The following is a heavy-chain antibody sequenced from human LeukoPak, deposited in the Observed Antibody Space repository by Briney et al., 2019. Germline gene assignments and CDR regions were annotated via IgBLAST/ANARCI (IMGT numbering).Heavy chain of an antibody. J-gene: IGHJ4*02. Sequence: GGSLRLSCAVSGFTFTSYGMSWVRQAPGKGLEWVSGISGSGSSTYYADSVKGRFTISRDNSKNTLYLQMNSLRAEDTAVYYCAKSGDHYGSGSYYFDYWGQGTLVTVSS. D-gene: IGHD3-10*01. CDR3: AKSGDHYGSGSYYFDY. V-gene: IGHV3-23*01. CDR2: ISGSGSST. CDR1: GFTFTSYG.